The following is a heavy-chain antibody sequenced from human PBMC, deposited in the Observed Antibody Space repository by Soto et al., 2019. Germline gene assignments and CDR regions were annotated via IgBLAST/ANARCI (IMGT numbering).Heavy chain of an antibody. Sequence: ASVKVSCKASGYTFTSYGISWVRQAPGQGLEWMGWISAYNGNTNYAQKLQGRATMTTDTSTSTAYMELSSLRSEDTAVYYCARVIVGATRGNYGMDVWGQGTTVTVSS. J-gene: IGHJ6*02. V-gene: IGHV1-18*01. CDR1: GYTFTSYG. CDR3: ARVIVGATRGNYGMDV. CDR2: ISAYNGNT. D-gene: IGHD1-26*01.